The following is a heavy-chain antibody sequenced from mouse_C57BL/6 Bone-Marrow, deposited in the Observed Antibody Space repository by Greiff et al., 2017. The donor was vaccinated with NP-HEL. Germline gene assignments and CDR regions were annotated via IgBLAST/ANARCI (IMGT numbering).Heavy chain of an antibody. CDR2: ISNGGGST. CDR3: GRLITTVVATRYFDD. J-gene: IGHJ1*03. CDR1: GFTFSDYY. V-gene: IGHV5-12*01. D-gene: IGHD1-1*01. Sequence: EVKLLESGGGLVQPGGSLKLSCAASGFTFSDYYMYWVRQTPEKRLEWVAYISNGGGSTYYPDTVKGRFTISRDNAKNTLYLQMSRLKSEDTAMDYCGRLITTVVATRYFDDWGKGTTVTVSS.